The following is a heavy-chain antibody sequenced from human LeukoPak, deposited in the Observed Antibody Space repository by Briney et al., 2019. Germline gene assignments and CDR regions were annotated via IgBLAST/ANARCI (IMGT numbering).Heavy chain of an antibody. J-gene: IGHJ4*02. Sequence: GGSLRLSCAASGFTFDDYAMHWVRQAPGKGLEWVSLISGDGGSTYYADSVKGRFTISRDNGKNSLYLQMNSLRTEDTALYYCAKDRDSSSWYNLDYWGQGTLVTVSS. CDR1: GFTFDDYA. CDR2: ISGDGGST. CDR3: AKDRDSSSWYNLDY. D-gene: IGHD6-13*01. V-gene: IGHV3-43*02.